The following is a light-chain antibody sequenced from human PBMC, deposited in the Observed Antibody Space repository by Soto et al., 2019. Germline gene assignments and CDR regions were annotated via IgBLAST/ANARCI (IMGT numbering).Light chain of an antibody. J-gene: IGLJ1*01. CDR3: SSYTSSSTVGV. V-gene: IGLV2-14*01. CDR2: EVS. CDR1: SSDIGAYDY. Sequence: QSVLTQPASVSGSPGQSITVSCTGTSSDIGAYDYVSWYQQHPVKAPKVIISEVSKRPSGVSHRFSGSKSGNTASLTISGLQAEDEDDYYCSSYTSSSTVGVFGTGTKVTVL.